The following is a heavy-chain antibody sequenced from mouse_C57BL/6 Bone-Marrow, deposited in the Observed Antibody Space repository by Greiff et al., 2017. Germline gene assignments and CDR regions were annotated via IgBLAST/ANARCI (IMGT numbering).Heavy chain of an antibody. D-gene: IGHD2-5*01. CDR1: GYTFTSYW. CDR2: IHPSDSDT. V-gene: IGHV1-74*01. J-gene: IGHJ1*03. CDR3: ALPYYSNYLYWYYGV. Sequence: QVQLKESGAELVKPGASVKVSCKASGYTFTSYWMHWVKQRPGQGLEWIGRIHPSDSDTNYNQKFKGKATLTVDKSSSTAYMQLSSLTSEVSAVYYCALPYYSNYLYWYYGVWGTGTTVTFSS.